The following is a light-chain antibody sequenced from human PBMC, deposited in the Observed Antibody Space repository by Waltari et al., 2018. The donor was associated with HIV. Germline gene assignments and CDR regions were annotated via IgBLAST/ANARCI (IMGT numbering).Light chain of an antibody. CDR3: SSWDGTLYGVA. CDR2: TNT. J-gene: IGLJ2*01. CDR1: DPNFGTTT. Sequence: QSVLTQPPSASGTPGKTVTISCSGTDPNFGTTTANWYQQFPESAPKLHIYTNTQRPSGVPDRFSGSKSDTSASLAISGLQSEDEALYYCSSWDGTLYGVAFGGGTKVTVL. V-gene: IGLV1-44*01.